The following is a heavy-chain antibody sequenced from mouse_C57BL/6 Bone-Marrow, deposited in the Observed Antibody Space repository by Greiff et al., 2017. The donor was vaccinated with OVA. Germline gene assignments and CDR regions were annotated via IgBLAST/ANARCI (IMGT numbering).Heavy chain of an antibody. CDR2: IRNKANNHAT. V-gene: IGHV6-6*01. Sequence: EVKVEESGGGLVQPGGSMKLSCAASGFTFSDAWMDWVRQSPEKGLEWVAEIRNKANNHATYYAVSVKGRFTISRDDSKSSVYLQMNSLRAEDTGIYYCTRSYDYGAWFAYWGQGTLVTVSA. CDR1: GFTFSDAW. D-gene: IGHD2-4*01. CDR3: TRSYDYGAWFAY. J-gene: IGHJ3*01.